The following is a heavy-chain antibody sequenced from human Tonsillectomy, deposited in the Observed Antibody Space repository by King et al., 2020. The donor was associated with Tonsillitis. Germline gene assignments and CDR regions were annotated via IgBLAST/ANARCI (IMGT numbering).Heavy chain of an antibody. V-gene: IGHV4-39*07. CDR2: VNYSGRA. CDR3: VGEQTNFNV. Sequence: QLQESGPGLVKPSETLSLTCKVSGASISRSTPYWGWIRHTPGKGLEWIGTVNYSGRAYYNPSFKSRVTIEVDTSKNQFSLGVTSATAADTAVYFCVGEQTNFNVWGRGTLVTVSS. D-gene: IGHD2-8*01. CDR1: GASISRSTPY. J-gene: IGHJ2*01.